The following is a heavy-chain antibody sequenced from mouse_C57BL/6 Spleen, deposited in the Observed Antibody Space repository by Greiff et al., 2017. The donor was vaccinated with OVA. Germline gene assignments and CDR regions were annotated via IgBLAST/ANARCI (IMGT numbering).Heavy chain of an antibody. CDR2: ISDGGSYT. J-gene: IGHJ3*01. CDR3: ARDAGGFAY. V-gene: IGHV5-4*01. CDR1: GFTFSSYA. Sequence: EVKLVESGGGLVKPGGSLKLSCAASGFTFSSYAMSWVRQTPEKRLEWVATISDGGSYTYYPDNVKGRFTISRDNAKNNLYLQMSHEDTAMYYCARDAGGFAYWGQGTLVTVSA.